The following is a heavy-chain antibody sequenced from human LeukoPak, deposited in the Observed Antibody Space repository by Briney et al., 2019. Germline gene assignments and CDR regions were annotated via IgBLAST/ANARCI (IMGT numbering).Heavy chain of an antibody. D-gene: IGHD3-10*01. CDR3: GGSMVRGVNYYFDF. Sequence: ASVKVSCKASGYTFTSYYIHWVRQAPGQGLEWMGIINPSGGSTSYAQKFQGRVTMTRDTSTSTVYMELSSLRSEDTAVYFCGGSMVRGVNYYFDFWGQGTLVTVSS. CDR1: GYTFTSYY. V-gene: IGHV1-46*03. CDR2: INPSGGST. J-gene: IGHJ4*02.